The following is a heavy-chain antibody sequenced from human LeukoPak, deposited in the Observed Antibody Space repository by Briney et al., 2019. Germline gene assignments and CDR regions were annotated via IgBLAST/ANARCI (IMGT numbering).Heavy chain of an antibody. D-gene: IGHD6-13*01. CDR2: IYFTGTT. CDR1: GGSISGHD. J-gene: IGHJ1*01. Sequence: SETLSLTCSVSGGSISGHDWTWIRQPPGQGLEWMGYIYFTGTTKYYPSPQSRGTISLDTSKNQIALKLRSVPAADTAVYYCARGGSGYGDWRQGTLVSVPS. CDR3: ARGGSGYGD. V-gene: IGHV4-59*08.